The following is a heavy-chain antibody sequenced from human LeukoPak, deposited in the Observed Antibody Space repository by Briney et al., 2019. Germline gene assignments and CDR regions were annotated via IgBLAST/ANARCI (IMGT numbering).Heavy chain of an antibody. CDR2: ISRSSSYI. Sequence: GGSLRLSCAVSGFTFSNYSMNWVRQAPGKGLEWVSSISRSSSYIYYAASVKGRFTISRDNAKNSLYLQMNSLRAEDTAVYYCARDFEGIVVVVAATLDYFDYWGQGTLVTVSS. J-gene: IGHJ4*02. D-gene: IGHD2-15*01. CDR1: GFTFSNYS. CDR3: ARDFEGIVVVVAATLDYFDY. V-gene: IGHV3-21*01.